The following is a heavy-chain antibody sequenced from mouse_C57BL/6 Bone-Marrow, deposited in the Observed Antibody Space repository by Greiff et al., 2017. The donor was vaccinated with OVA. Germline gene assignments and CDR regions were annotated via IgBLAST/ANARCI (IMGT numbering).Heavy chain of an antibody. J-gene: IGHJ3*01. V-gene: IGHV1-64*01. CDR1: GYTFTSYW. CDR2: IHPNSGST. CDR3: NYYGSSYGFAY. Sequence: QVQLQQPGAELVKPGASVKLSCKASGYTFTSYWMHWVKQRPGQGLEWIGMIHPNSGSTNYNEKFKSTATLTVDKSSSTAYMQLSSLTSEDTAVYYCNYYGSSYGFAYWGQGTLVTVSA. D-gene: IGHD1-1*01.